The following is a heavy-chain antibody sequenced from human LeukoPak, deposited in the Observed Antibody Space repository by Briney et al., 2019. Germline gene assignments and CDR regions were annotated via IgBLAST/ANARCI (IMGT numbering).Heavy chain of an antibody. CDR2: IKSKTDGGTT. CDR1: GFTFSNAW. Sequence: GGSLRLSCAASGFTFSNAWMSWVRQAPGKGLEWVGRIKSKTDGGTTDYAAPVKGRFTISRDDSKKTLYLQMNNLKTEDTAVYYCTTDQPIVVVIAVSRGDYYYMDVWGKGTTVTVSS. CDR3: TTDQPIVVVIAVSRGDYYYMDV. J-gene: IGHJ6*03. D-gene: IGHD2-21*01. V-gene: IGHV3-15*01.